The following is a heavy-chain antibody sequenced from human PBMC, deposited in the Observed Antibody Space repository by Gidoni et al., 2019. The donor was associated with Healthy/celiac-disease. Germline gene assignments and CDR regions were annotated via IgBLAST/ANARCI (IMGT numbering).Heavy chain of an antibody. CDR1: GFTFSSYS. CDR3: AGDFWRIMDV. V-gene: IGHV3-21*01. J-gene: IGHJ6*02. Sequence: EVQLVESGGGLVKPGGSLRLSCAASGFTFSSYSMNWVRQAPGKGLEWVSSISSSSSYIYYADSVKGRFTISRDNAKNSLYLQMNSLRAEDTAVYYCAGDFWRIMDVWGQGTTVTVSS. D-gene: IGHD3-3*01. CDR2: ISSSSSYI.